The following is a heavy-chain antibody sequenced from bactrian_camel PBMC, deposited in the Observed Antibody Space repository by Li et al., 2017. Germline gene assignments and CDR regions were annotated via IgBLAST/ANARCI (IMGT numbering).Heavy chain of an antibody. CDR3: AADTLFVGPGYRGTWSGCDFGH. Sequence: VQLVESGGGSVQAGGSLRLSCTASGYTYSSYCMGWFRQAPGKEREGVAIIWTGGNRTHYADSVKGRFTVSEDNAKKMLYLQMDNVRPDDTAIYYCAADTLFVGPGYRGTWSGCDFGHWGQGTQVTVS. D-gene: IGHD5*01. J-gene: IGHJ6*01. V-gene: IGHV3S1*01. CDR2: IWTGGNRT. CDR1: GYTYSSYC.